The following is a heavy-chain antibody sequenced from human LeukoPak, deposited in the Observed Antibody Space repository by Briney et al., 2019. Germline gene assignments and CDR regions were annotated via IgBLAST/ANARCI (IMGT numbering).Heavy chain of an antibody. Sequence: GGSLRLSCAASGVAFSTYAIHWVRQAPGKGLEWVSIFSDSGDVTYYVDSVKGRFTISRDNSKNTLYLQMNSLRAEDTAVYYCARDTVATIWYYGMDVWGQGTTVTVSS. CDR2: FSDSGDVT. J-gene: IGHJ6*02. CDR1: GVAFSTYA. D-gene: IGHD5-12*01. CDR3: ARDTVATIWYYGMDV. V-gene: IGHV3-23*01.